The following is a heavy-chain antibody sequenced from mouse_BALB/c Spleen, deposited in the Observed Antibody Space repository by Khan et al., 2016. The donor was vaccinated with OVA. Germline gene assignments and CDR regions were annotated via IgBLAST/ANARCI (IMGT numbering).Heavy chain of an antibody. D-gene: IGHD1-1*02. CDR3: ARAVGGKAPLDY. CDR2: IAPGSGST. J-gene: IGHJ2*01. Sequence: DLVKPGASVKLSCKASGYTFTSYWINWIKQRPGQGLEWIGRIAPGSGSTYYNEMFKGKATLTVDTSSSTAYLQLSSLSSEDSAVYFCARAVGGKAPLDYWGQGTTLTVSS. CDR1: GYTFTSYW. V-gene: IGHV1S41*01.